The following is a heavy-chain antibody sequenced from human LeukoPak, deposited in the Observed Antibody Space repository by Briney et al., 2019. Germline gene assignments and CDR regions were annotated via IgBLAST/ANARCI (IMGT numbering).Heavy chain of an antibody. CDR2: MYDSGRT. D-gene: IGHD3-3*01. Sequence: SETLSLTCTVSGGSISSFYWSWIRQTPGKGLEWIGNMYDSGRTNYSPSLKSRVTISVDTSKNQFSLKLSSVTAADTAVYYCAREWYYDFWSGYNHWFDPWGQGTLVTVSS. J-gene: IGHJ5*02. CDR3: AREWYYDFWSGYNHWFDP. V-gene: IGHV4-59*12. CDR1: GGSISSFY.